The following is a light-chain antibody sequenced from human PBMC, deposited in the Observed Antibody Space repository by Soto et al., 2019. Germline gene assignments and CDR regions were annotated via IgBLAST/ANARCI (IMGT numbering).Light chain of an antibody. J-gene: IGLJ1*01. V-gene: IGLV2-14*03. Sequence: SALTQPASVSGSPGQSITISCTGTSTDIGRYNYVSWYQQHPGKAPKLMIYDVSNRPSGVSNRFSGSKSGNTASLTISGLQDEDEADYYCSSYTSSSTYVFGTGTKVTV. CDR3: SSYTSSSTYV. CDR1: STDIGRYNY. CDR2: DVS.